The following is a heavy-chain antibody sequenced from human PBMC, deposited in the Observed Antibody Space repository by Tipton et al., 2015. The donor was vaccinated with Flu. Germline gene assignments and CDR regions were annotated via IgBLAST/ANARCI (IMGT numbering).Heavy chain of an antibody. CDR3: AGDRGGDTAMATYYYYGMDV. CDR2: INPNSGGT. V-gene: IGHV1-2*02. CDR1: GYTFTGYY. J-gene: IGHJ6*02. D-gene: IGHD5-18*01. Sequence: QLVQSGAEVKKPGASVKVSCKASGYTFTGYYMHWVRQAPGQGLEWMGWINPNSGGTNYAQKFQGRVTMTRDTSISTAYMELSRLRSDDTAVYYCAGDRGGDTAMATYYYYGMDVWGQGTTVTVSS.